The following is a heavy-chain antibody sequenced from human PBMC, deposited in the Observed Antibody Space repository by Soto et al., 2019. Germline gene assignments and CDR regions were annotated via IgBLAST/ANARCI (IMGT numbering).Heavy chain of an antibody. J-gene: IGHJ4*02. V-gene: IGHV3-7*01. Sequence: EVQLLESGGGLVQPGGSLRLSCAASGFTFSSYWMSWVRQAPGKGLEWVANIKQAGSEKYTVDSVKGRFTISRDNATNSLYLQMNSLTADDTAVYYCARGGYFDYWGQGTLVTVSS. CDR2: IKQAGSEK. CDR3: ARGGYFDY. CDR1: GFTFSSYW.